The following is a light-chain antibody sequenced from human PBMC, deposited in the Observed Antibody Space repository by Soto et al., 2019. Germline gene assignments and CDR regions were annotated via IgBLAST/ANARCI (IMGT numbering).Light chain of an antibody. CDR3: AAWDDSLSGPV. Sequence: QSVLTHPPSASGTPGQRVTIPCSGSSSNIGSNYVYWYQQLPGTAPKLLIYRNNQRPSGVPDRFSGSKSGTSAALAISGLRCEDEADYYCAAWDDSLSGPVFGGGTKLTVL. J-gene: IGLJ2*01. CDR2: RNN. CDR1: SSNIGSNY. V-gene: IGLV1-47*01.